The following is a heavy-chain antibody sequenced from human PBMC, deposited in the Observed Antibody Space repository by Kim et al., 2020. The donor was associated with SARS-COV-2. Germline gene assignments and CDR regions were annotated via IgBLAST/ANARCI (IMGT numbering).Heavy chain of an antibody. Sequence: SETLSLTCAVYGGSFSGYYWSWIRQPPGKGLEWIGEINHSGSTNYNPSLKSRVTISVDTSKNQFSLKLSSVTAADTAVYYCARARYEAFDIWGQGTMVTVSS. CDR3: ARARYEAFDI. D-gene: IGHD1-1*01. V-gene: IGHV4-34*01. CDR2: INHSGST. J-gene: IGHJ3*02. CDR1: GGSFSGYY.